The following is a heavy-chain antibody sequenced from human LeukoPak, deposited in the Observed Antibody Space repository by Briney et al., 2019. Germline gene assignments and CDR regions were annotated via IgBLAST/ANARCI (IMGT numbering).Heavy chain of an antibody. D-gene: IGHD1-1*01. CDR1: GGTFSSYA. Sequence: GASVKVSCKASGGTFSSYAISWVRQAPGQGLEWMGGIIPIFGTANYAQKFQGRVTITADESTSTAYMELSSLRSEDTAVYYCAQGQYNWNDGRQEFDPWGQGTLVTVSS. V-gene: IGHV1-69*13. CDR2: IIPIFGTA. CDR3: AQGQYNWNDGRQEFDP. J-gene: IGHJ5*02.